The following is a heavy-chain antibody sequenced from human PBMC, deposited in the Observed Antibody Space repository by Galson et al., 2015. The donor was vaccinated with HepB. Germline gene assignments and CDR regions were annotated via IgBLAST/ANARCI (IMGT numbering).Heavy chain of an antibody. V-gene: IGHV3-53*05. J-gene: IGHJ6*02. CDR2: IYSDGRT. CDR1: GFTVSRNY. CDR3: ARDRRYYGMDV. Sequence: SLRLSCAASGFTVSRNYMSWVRQTPGKGLEWVSIIYSDGRTHYGDSMKGRFTISRDNSKNTLYLQMNSLRAEDTAVYYCARDRRYYGMDVWGQGTTVTVSS.